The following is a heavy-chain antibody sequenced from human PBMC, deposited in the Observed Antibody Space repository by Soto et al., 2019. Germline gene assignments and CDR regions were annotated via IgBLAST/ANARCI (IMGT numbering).Heavy chain of an antibody. Sequence: EVQLLESGGGLVQPGGSLRLSCAASGFTFSSYGMSWVRQAPGKGLEWVSAISRSGGSTYYADSVKGRFTISRDKSKNTLYLQMTSLRAEDAAVYYCAKDSTHESECGGDCYPRYFDYWGQGTLVTASS. CDR1: GFTFSSYG. J-gene: IGHJ4*02. D-gene: IGHD2-21*02. V-gene: IGHV3-23*01. CDR3: AKDSTHESECGGDCYPRYFDY. CDR2: ISRSGGST.